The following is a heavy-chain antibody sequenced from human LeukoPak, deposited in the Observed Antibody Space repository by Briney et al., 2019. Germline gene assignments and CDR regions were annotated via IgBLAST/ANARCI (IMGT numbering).Heavy chain of an antibody. V-gene: IGHV4-59*12. D-gene: IGHD3-22*01. Sequence: SETLSLTCTVSGGSISSYYWSWIRQPPGKGLEWIGYIYYSGSTNYNPSLKSRVTISVDTSKNQFSLKLSSVTAADTAVYYCARGPRDYYDSSGYYSGTYYYYYMDVWGKGTTVTVSS. CDR2: IYYSGST. CDR1: GGSISSYY. J-gene: IGHJ6*03. CDR3: ARGPRDYYDSSGYYSGTYYYYYMDV.